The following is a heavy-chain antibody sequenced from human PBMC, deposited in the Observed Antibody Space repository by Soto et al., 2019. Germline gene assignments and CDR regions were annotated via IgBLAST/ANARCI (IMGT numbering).Heavy chain of an antibody. V-gene: IGHV3-48*01. Sequence: GGSLRLSCAASGFTFSTYSMNWVRQAPGKGLEGVSYISSGSSTIYYADPVKGRFTISRDNAKNSLYLQMDSLRAEDTAVYYATRSAYMDVWGTGTTVTVSS. CDR1: GFTFSTYS. CDR3: TRSAYMDV. J-gene: IGHJ6*03. CDR2: ISSGSSTI. D-gene: IGHD2-2*01.